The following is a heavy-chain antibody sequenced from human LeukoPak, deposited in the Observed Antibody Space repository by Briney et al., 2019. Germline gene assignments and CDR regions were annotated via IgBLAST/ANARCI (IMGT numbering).Heavy chain of an antibody. D-gene: IGHD2-15*01. J-gene: IGHJ3*02. CDR3: AKIHQNRVVVGAKGAFDI. CDR2: MGSSGGGT. Sequence: PGGSLRLSCEASGLTFNNYAMHWVRQSSGKGLEWVSGMGSSGGGTYYADSVKGRFTISRDTSKDTVYLQMDSLRAEDTAIYYCAKIHQNRVVVGAKGAFDIWGQGTVVTVSS. CDR1: GLTFNNYA. V-gene: IGHV3-23*01.